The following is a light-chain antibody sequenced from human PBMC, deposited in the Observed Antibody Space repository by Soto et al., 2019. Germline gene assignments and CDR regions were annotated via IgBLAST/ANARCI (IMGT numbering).Light chain of an antibody. J-gene: IGLJ3*02. CDR2: LNSDGSH. CDR3: QTWATGIRV. Sequence: QLVLTQPPSASASLGASVKLTCTLSSGHSSYSIAWHQQQPERGPRFLMKLNSDGSHTKGDEIPDRFSGSSSGAERYLTISSLQSEDAAVYYCQTWATGIRVFGGGTKVTVL. V-gene: IGLV4-69*01. CDR1: SGHSSYS.